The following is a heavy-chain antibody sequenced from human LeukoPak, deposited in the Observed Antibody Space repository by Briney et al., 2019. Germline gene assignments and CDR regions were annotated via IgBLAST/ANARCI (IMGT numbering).Heavy chain of an antibody. CDR3: ARRDISSGWSFNY. V-gene: IGHV4-4*07. J-gene: IGHJ4*02. CDR2: IHTSGST. Sequence: SETLSLTCTVSGGSISNYHRSWIRQPAGKGLEWIGQIHTSGSTNYNPPLKSRVTMSIDTTEDQVSLTIRSVTAADTAFYYCARRDISSGWSFNYWGQGTLVTVSS. CDR1: GGSISNYH. D-gene: IGHD6-19*01.